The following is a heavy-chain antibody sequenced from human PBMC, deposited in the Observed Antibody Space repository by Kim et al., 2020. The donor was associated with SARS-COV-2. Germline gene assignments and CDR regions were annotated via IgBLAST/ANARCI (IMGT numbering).Heavy chain of an antibody. CDR1: GFTFSNYA. J-gene: IGHJ4*02. V-gene: IGHV3-64D*06. D-gene: IGHD3-3*01. CDR3: VKLEFDFWSDYHQYFDY. Sequence: GGSLRLSCSASGFTFSNYAMYWVRQAPGKGLQFVSTISSIGDSPYYADSVKGRFTISRDNSKNTLYLQMSSLRVEDTAIYYCVKLEFDFWSDYHQYFDYWGQGALVTASS. CDR2: ISSIGDSP.